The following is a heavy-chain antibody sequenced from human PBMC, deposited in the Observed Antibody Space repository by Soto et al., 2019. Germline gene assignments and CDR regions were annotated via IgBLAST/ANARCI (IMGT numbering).Heavy chain of an antibody. J-gene: IGHJ3*02. CDR3: AKQLKAYGSGSYLYAFDI. CDR2: ISYDGSNK. CDR1: GFTFSSYG. V-gene: IGHV3-30*18. Sequence: GGSLRLSCAASGFTFSSYGMHWVRQAPGKGLEWVAVISYDGSNKYYADSVKGRFTISRDNSKNTLYLQMNSLRAEDTAVYYCAKQLKAYGSGSYLYAFDIWGQGTRVTVSS. D-gene: IGHD3-10*01.